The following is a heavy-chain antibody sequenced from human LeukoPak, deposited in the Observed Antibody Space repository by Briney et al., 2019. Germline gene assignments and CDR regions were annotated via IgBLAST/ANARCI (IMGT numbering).Heavy chain of an antibody. CDR1: GGSFSGYY. CDR2: INHSGST. Sequence: SETLSLTCAVYGGSFSGYYWSWIRQPPGKGLEWIGEINHSGSTNYNPSLKSRVTISVDTSKNQFSLKLSSVTAADTAVYYCARGFVVVAATGAFDIWGQGTMVTVSS. D-gene: IGHD2-15*01. V-gene: IGHV4-34*01. CDR3: ARGFVVVAATGAFDI. J-gene: IGHJ3*02.